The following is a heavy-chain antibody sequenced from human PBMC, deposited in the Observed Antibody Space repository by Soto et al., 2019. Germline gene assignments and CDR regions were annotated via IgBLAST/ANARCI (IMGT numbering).Heavy chain of an antibody. CDR1: GFTFSSYA. V-gene: IGHV3-23*01. Sequence: GGFLRLSCAASGFTFSSYAMSWVRQAPGKGLEWVSAISGSGVSTYYADSVKGRFTISRDNSKNTLYLQMNSLRAEDTAVYYCAKSPGMYYYDSSGYYHYDYWGQGTLVNVSS. D-gene: IGHD3-22*01. CDR3: AKSPGMYYYDSSGYYHYDY. CDR2: ISGSGVST. J-gene: IGHJ4*02.